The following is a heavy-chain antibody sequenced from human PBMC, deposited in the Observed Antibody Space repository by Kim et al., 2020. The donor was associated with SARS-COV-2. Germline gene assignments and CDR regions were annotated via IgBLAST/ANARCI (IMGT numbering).Heavy chain of an antibody. D-gene: IGHD3-10*01. CDR2: ISSSSSTI. CDR1: GFTFSSYS. J-gene: IGHJ6*02. Sequence: GGSLRLSCAASGFTFSSYSMNWVRQAPGKGLEWVSYISSSSSTIYYADSVKGRFTISRDNAKNSLYLQMNSLRDEDTAVYYCARDLSPLGYYGSGDVWGQGTTVTVSS. V-gene: IGHV3-48*02. CDR3: ARDLSPLGYYGSGDV.